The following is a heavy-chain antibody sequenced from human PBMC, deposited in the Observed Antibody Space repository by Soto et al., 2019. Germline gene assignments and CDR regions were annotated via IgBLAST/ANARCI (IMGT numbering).Heavy chain of an antibody. CDR2: ISYDGSNK. Sequence: QVQLVESGGGVVQPGRSLRLSCAASGFTFSSYAMHWVRQAPGKGLEWVAVISYDGSNKYYADSVKGRFTISRDNSKNPLYLQMNSLRAEDTAVYYCARVPSSEPLITDYDCSGYLNPFDYWGQGTLVTVSS. CDR3: ARVPSSEPLITDYDCSGYLNPFDY. D-gene: IGHD3-22*01. V-gene: IGHV3-30-3*01. J-gene: IGHJ4*02. CDR1: GFTFSSYA.